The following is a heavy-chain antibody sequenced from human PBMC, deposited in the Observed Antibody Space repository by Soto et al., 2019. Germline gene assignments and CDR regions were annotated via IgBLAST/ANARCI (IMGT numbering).Heavy chain of an antibody. CDR1: GFTFSVYA. D-gene: IGHD2-21*02. CDR2: VTANGGST. CDR3: ASLGVGDWANYYYYYGMDV. V-gene: IGHV3-23*01. J-gene: IGHJ6*02. Sequence: EVQLLESGGGFVQPGGSLRLSCAATGFTFSVYAMTWVRQAPGKGREWVSAVTANGGSTYSADSVKGRFTISRDTSKNTVFLQMNSLRAEDTAVYYCASLGVGDWANYYYYYGMDVWGQGTTVTVSS.